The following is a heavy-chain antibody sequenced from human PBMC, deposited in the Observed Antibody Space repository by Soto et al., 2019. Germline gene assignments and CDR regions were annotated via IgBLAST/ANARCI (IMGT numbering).Heavy chain of an antibody. J-gene: IGHJ5*02. D-gene: IGHD6-13*01. CDR2: ISGSGGST. V-gene: IGHV3-23*01. CDR1: GFTFSSYA. Sequence: GGSLRLSCAAPGFTFSSYAMSWVRQAPGKGLEWVSAISGSGGSTYYADSVKGRFTISRDNSKNTLYLQMNSLRAEDTAVYYCAKSPAAGILNWFDPWGQGTLVTVSS. CDR3: AKSPAAGILNWFDP.